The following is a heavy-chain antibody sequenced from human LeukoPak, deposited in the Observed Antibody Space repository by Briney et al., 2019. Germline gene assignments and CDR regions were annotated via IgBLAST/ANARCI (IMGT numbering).Heavy chain of an antibody. J-gene: IGHJ6*04. V-gene: IGHV3-7*03. CDR3: ARKAYGLDV. CDR1: GFTFSSYW. CDR2: IKQDGSEK. Sequence: TGGSLRLSCAPSGFTFSSYWMSWVRQAPGKGLEWVANIKQDGSEKYYVDSVKGRFTISRDNAKNPLYLQMNSLRAEDTAVYYCARKAYGLDVWGKGTTVTVSS.